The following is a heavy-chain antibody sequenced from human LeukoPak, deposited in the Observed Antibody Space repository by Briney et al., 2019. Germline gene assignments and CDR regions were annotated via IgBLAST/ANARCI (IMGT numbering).Heavy chain of an antibody. CDR2: IWYDGSNK. CDR1: GFTFSSYS. D-gene: IGHD3-9*01. V-gene: IGHV3-33*08. CDR3: ARALRYFDWSLDY. J-gene: IGHJ4*02. Sequence: PGGSLRLSCAASGFTFSSYSMNWVRQAPGKGLEWVAVIWYDGSNKYYADSVKGRFTISRDNSKNTLYLQMNSLRAEDTAVYYCARALRYFDWSLDYWGQGTLVTVSS.